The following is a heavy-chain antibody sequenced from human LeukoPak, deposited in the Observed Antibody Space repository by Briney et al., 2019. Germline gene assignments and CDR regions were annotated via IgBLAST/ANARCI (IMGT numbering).Heavy chain of an antibody. V-gene: IGHV4-34*01. CDR1: GGSFSGYY. CDR2: INHSGST. J-gene: IGHJ4*02. CDR3: ARRHIGYYYDSSGYLSY. D-gene: IGHD3-22*01. Sequence: PSETLSLTCAVYGGSFSGYYWSWIRQPPGKGLEWIGEINHSGSTNYNPSLKSRVTISVDTSKNQFSLKLSSVTAADTAVYYCARRHIGYYYDSSGYLSYWGQGTLVTVSS.